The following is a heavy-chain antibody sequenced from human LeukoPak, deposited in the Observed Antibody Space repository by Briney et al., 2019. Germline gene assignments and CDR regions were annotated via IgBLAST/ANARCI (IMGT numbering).Heavy chain of an antibody. CDR1: GW. Sequence: PGGSLRLSCAASGWMHWVRQAPGKGLVWVSGINHGGSSTYYADSVKGRFTISRDNAKNTVYLQMNSLSAEDTAVYYCASVFDSWGQGSLVTVSS. J-gene: IGHJ4*02. CDR2: INHGGSST. V-gene: IGHV3-74*01. CDR3: ASVFDS.